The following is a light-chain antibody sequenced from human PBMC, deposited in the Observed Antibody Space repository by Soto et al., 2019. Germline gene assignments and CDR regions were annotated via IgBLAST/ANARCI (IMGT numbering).Light chain of an antibody. CDR2: RAS. V-gene: IGKV3-20*01. CDR3: QHYGTSPPMYT. CDR1: QSVTSGY. Sequence: EIVLTQSPGTLSLSPGERATLSCRASQSVTSGYLGWYQQKPGQAPRLLISRASSRATGISYRFSGSGSGTDFTLTISRLEPEDCAVYYCQHYGTSPPMYTFGQGIKVEIK. J-gene: IGKJ2*01.